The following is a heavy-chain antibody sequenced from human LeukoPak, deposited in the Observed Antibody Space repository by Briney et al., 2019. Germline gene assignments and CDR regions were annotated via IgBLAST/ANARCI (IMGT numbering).Heavy chain of an antibody. CDR2: INHSGST. J-gene: IGHJ4*02. CDR3: ARGHRYYFDY. Sequence: SETLSLTCAVYGGSFSGYYWSWIRQPPGKGLEWIGEINHSGSTNYNPSLKSRVTISVDTSKNQFSLKLSSLTAADTAVYYCARGHRYYFDYWGQGTLVTVSS. CDR1: GGSFSGYY. D-gene: IGHD1-14*01. V-gene: IGHV4-34*01.